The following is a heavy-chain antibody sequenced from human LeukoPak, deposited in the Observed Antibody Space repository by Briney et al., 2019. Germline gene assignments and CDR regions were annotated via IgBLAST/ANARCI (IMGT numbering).Heavy chain of an antibody. D-gene: IGHD2-2*01. CDR2: ISSSSSYI. J-gene: IGHJ4*02. Sequence: GGSLRLSCAASGFTFSSYSMNWVRQAPGKGLEWVSSISSSSSYIYYADSVKGRFTISRDNAKNSLYLQMNSLRAEDTAVYYCARDPYQLLSAGFDYWGQGTLVTVSS. CDR1: GFTFSSYS. CDR3: ARDPYQLLSAGFDY. V-gene: IGHV3-21*01.